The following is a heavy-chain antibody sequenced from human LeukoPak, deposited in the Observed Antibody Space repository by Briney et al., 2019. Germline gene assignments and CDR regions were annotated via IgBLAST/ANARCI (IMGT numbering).Heavy chain of an antibody. J-gene: IGHJ3*02. CDR2: IIGSAGST. Sequence: PGGSLRLSCVASGFTFRSYAMSWVRQAPGKGVGWVSAIIGSAGSTSYPDSVKCRFTISRDNSKNTLYLQMISLRAEDTAVYYCAKDFYPGGSWDSFDIWGQGTMVTVSS. CDR1: GFTFRSYA. CDR3: AKDFYPGGSWDSFDI. D-gene: IGHD6-13*01. V-gene: IGHV3-23*01.